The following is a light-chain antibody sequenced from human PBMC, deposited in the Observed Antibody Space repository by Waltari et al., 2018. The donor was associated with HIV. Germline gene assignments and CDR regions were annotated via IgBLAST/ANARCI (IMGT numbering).Light chain of an antibody. Sequence: QSVLTQPPSVSGASGQKVTISCTGSSSNIGAGYDVHWYQHPPGTAPKLLIYGNNNRPSGVPDRFSGSKSGTSASLAITGLQAEDETDYYCQSYDSSLSAWVFGGGTKLTVL. V-gene: IGLV1-40*01. CDR1: SSNIGAGYD. CDR3: QSYDSSLSAWV. J-gene: IGLJ3*02. CDR2: GNN.